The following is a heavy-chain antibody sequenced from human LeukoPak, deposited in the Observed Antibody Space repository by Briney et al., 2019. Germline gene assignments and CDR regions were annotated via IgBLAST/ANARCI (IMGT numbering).Heavy chain of an antibody. D-gene: IGHD6-25*01. CDR3: ARDLSGEAFDI. V-gene: IGHV1-2*02. Sequence: ASVKVSCKASGYTFTSYGISWVRQAPGQGLEWMGWINPNSGGTNYAQKFQGRVTMTRDTSISTAYMEPSRLRSDDTAVYYCARDLSGEAFDIWGQGTMVTVSS. CDR1: GYTFTSYG. CDR2: INPNSGGT. J-gene: IGHJ3*02.